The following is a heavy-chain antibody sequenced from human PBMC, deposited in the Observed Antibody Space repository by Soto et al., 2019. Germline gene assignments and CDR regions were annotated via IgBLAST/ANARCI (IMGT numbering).Heavy chain of an antibody. J-gene: IGHJ5*02. V-gene: IGHV4-31*03. D-gene: IGHD2-2*01. CDR3: ARSDCIITSCYPLPPNGFDH. Sequence: VQLQESGPGLVKPSQTLSLTCTVSGGSISSGGYYWSWIRQHPGKGLEWIGYIYYSGSTSYNPSRKSRLHISVDMSKNPFSLKLTSVTAADTAVYYWARSDCIITSCYPLPPNGFDHWGQGTQVTVSS. CDR2: IYYSGST. CDR1: GGSISSGGYY.